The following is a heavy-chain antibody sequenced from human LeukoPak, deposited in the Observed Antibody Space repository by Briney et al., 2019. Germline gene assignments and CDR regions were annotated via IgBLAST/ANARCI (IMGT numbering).Heavy chain of an antibody. Sequence: GGSLGLSCAASGFTFSSYAMSWVRQAPGKGLEWVSAISGSGGSTYYADSVKGQFTISRDNSKNTLYLQMNSLRAEDTAVYYCAKGIAANWFDPWGQGTLATVSS. J-gene: IGHJ5*02. CDR1: GFTFSSYA. CDR2: ISGSGGST. V-gene: IGHV3-23*01. D-gene: IGHD6-13*01. CDR3: AKGIAANWFDP.